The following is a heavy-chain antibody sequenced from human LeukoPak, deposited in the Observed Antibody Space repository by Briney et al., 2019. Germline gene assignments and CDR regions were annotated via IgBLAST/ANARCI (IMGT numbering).Heavy chain of an antibody. CDR2: ISSSSSYI. Sequence: GGSLRLSCAASGFTFNSYSMNWVRQATGKGLEWVSSISSSSSYIYYADSVKGRFTISRDNAKNSLYLQMNSLRAEDTAVYYCARDAFHCSSTSCYVIYYYYGMDVWGQGTTVTVSS. CDR3: ARDAFHCSSTSCYVIYYYYGMDV. J-gene: IGHJ6*02. V-gene: IGHV3-21*01. CDR1: GFTFNSYS. D-gene: IGHD2-2*01.